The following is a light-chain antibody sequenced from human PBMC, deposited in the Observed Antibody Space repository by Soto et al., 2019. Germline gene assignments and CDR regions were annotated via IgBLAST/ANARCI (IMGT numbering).Light chain of an antibody. V-gene: IGKV1-33*01. J-gene: IGKJ4*01. CDR1: QDISNY. Sequence: DIQMTQSPSSLSASVGDRVTITCHASQDISNYLNWYQQKPGKAPKLLIYDASNLETGVPSRFSGSGSGTDFTFTISSLQPEDIATYYCQQYDNLPRLTFGGGTKVEIK. CDR3: QQYDNLPRLT. CDR2: DAS.